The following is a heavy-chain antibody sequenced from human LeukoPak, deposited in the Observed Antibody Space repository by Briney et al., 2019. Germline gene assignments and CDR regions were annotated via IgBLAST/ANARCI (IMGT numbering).Heavy chain of an antibody. CDR3: AKVALESANFDQ. D-gene: IGHD2/OR15-2a*01. Sequence: GGSLRLSCAASKFIFSTYAMNWVRQAPGKGLEWVSAISANGAVTYYGDPVKGRFTISRDNSRDTLYLQMSSLRAEDTATYYCAKVALESANFDQWGQGTLVTVSS. CDR2: ISANGAVT. V-gene: IGHV3-23*01. CDR1: KFIFSTYA. J-gene: IGHJ4*02.